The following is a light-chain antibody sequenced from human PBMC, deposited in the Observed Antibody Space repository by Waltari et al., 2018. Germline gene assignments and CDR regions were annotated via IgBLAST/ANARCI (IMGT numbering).Light chain of an antibody. V-gene: IGLV2-14*01. Sequence: QSALTQPASVSGSPGQSLTISCSGTFSDIGDYNLVFWYQQHPGKAPKLLLYEVNHRPSGVSNRFSGSKSGNTASLTISGLQAEDEAHYYCSSYTLTNALLLFGGGTKVTVL. CDR2: EVN. J-gene: IGLJ2*01. CDR3: SSYTLTNALLL. CDR1: FSDIGDYNL.